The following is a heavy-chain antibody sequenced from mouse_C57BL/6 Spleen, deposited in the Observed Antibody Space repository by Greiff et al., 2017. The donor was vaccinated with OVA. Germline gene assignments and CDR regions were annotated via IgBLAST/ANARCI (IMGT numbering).Heavy chain of an antibody. V-gene: IGHV1-80*01. CDR3: ARSQGNLYYAMDY. CDR1: GYAFSSYW. J-gene: IGHJ4*01. CDR2: IYPGDGDT. D-gene: IGHD2-1*01. Sequence: VKLQESGAELVKPGASVKISCKASGYAFSSYWMNWVKQRPGKGLEWIGQIYPGDGDTNYNGKFKGKATLTADKSSSTAYMQLSSLTSEDSAVYFCARSQGNLYYAMDYWGQGTSVTVSS.